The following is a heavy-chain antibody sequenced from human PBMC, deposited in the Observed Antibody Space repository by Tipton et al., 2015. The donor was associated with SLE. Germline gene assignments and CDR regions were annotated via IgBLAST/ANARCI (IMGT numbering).Heavy chain of an antibody. D-gene: IGHD1-14*01. Sequence: TLSLTCAVSGASITSDLWCSWVRQAPGKGLEWIAEIHHSGKTNYNPSLKSRVTLSVDNSRKQFSFRLSSLTAADTAVYYCTRSGPRHNLAFDIWGQGTMVSVSS. V-gene: IGHV4-4*02. CDR1: GASITSDLW. CDR3: TRSGPRHNLAFDI. CDR2: IHHSGKT. J-gene: IGHJ3*02.